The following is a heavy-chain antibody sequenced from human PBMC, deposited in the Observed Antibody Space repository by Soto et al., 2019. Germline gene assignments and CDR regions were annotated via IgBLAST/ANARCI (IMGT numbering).Heavy chain of an antibody. Sequence: QVQLQESGPRLVKPSQTLSLTCNVSGDYISSGGYYWSWIRQRPGKDLEWIGYIYYTGSTYYNRSARSRLSMSVDTSEDQFSLKLTSVTATDTAIYYCARDRRAANNTRGSIDPWGQGIMVTVSA. CDR2: IYYTGST. CDR3: ARDRRAANNTRGSIDP. CDR1: GDYISSGGYY. V-gene: IGHV4-31*03. J-gene: IGHJ5*02. D-gene: IGHD6-13*01.